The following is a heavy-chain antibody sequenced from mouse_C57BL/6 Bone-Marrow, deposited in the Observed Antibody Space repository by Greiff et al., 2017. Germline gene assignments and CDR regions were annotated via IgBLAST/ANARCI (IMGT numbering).Heavy chain of an antibody. V-gene: IGHV1-72*01. Sequence: VQLQQPGAELVKPGASVKLSCKASGYTFTSYWMHWVKQRPGRGLEGIGRIDPNSGGTKNNEKFKSKATLTVDKPSSTAYMQLSSLTSEDSAVYYWARITTVPYYYAMDYWGQGTSVTVSS. CDR1: GYTFTSYW. CDR3: ARITTVPYYYAMDY. D-gene: IGHD1-1*01. CDR2: IDPNSGGT. J-gene: IGHJ4*01.